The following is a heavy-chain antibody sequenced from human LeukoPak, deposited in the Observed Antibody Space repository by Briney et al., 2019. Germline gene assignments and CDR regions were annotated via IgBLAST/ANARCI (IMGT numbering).Heavy chain of an antibody. Sequence: SETLSLTCAVYGGSFSGYYWSWIRQPPGKGLEWIGEINHSGSTNYNPSPKSRVTISVDTSKNQFSLKLSSVTAADTAVYYCASGVAVDPDTFDIWGLGTLVTVSS. CDR3: ASGVAVDPDTFDI. D-gene: IGHD6-19*01. V-gene: IGHV4-34*01. CDR1: GGSFSGYY. J-gene: IGHJ3*02. CDR2: INHSGST.